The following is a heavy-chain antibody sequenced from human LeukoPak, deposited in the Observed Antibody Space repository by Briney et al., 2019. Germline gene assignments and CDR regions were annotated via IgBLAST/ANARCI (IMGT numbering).Heavy chain of an antibody. CDR2: IYYSGST. J-gene: IGHJ4*02. Sequence: PSETLSLTCTVSGGSISSSSYYWGWIRQPPGKGLEWIGSIYYSGSTYYNPSLKSRVTISVDTSKNQFSLKVSSVTAADTAVYYCARDQGCGGDCPLDHWGQGTLVTVSS. V-gene: IGHV4-39*07. CDR3: ARDQGCGGDCPLDH. D-gene: IGHD2-21*02. CDR1: GGSISSSSYY.